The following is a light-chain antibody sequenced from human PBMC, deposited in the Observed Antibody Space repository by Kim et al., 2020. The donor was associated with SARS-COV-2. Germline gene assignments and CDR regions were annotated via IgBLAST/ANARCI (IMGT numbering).Light chain of an antibody. J-gene: IGLJ3*02. CDR1: DVGTKS. CDR2: YDS. V-gene: IGLV3-21*01. Sequence: SYKLTQPPSVSVAPGETAKITCGGNDVGTKSVHWYQQKPGQAPVLVIYYDSDRTSGIPERFSGSNFGNTATLTISRAEAGDEADYYCQVWESSDHRVFGGGTQLTVL. CDR3: QVWESSDHRV.